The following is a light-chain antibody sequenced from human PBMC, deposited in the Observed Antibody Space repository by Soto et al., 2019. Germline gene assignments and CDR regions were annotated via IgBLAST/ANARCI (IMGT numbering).Light chain of an antibody. CDR1: SSKIGAGYD. CDR2: GNS. CDR3: QSYDSSLSGSNV. J-gene: IGLJ1*01. Sequence: SLLTQPPSVSGAPGQRVTLSCTGSSSKIGAGYDVHWYQQLPGTAPKLLIYGNSNRPSGVPDRFSGSKSGTSASLAITGLQAEDEADYYCQSYDSSLSGSNVFGTGTKVTVL. V-gene: IGLV1-40*01.